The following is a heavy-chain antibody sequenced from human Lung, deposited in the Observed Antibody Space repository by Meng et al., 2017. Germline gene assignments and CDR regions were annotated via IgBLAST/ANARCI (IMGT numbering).Heavy chain of an antibody. CDR2: ISPYNGYT. D-gene: IGHD2-15*01. J-gene: IGHJ4*02. CDR1: GYTFTTYG. Sequence: VTLMQSGAEVKKPGAAVKVSCQASGYTFTTYGISWVRQAPGQGLEWMGWISPYNGYTSSIQKFQGRVTMTTDTSTSTAYMELMSLGSDDTAVYYCAILSHCTGGTCYPYDYWGQGTLVTVSS. CDR3: AILSHCTGGTCYPYDY. V-gene: IGHV1-18*01.